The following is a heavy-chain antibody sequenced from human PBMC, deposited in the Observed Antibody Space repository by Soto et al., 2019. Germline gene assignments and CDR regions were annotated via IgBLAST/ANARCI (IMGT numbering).Heavy chain of an antibody. V-gene: IGHV3-23*01. CDR3: AKGTYYYGSAPYYFDY. Sequence: GGSLRLSCAASGFTFSSYAMSWVRQAPGKGLEWVSGISDSGGSTYYADSVKGRFTISRDNSKNTLYLQMNSLRAEDTAVYYCAKGTYYYGSAPYYFDYWGQGTLVTVS. CDR2: ISDSGGST. D-gene: IGHD3-10*01. CDR1: GFTFSSYA. J-gene: IGHJ4*02.